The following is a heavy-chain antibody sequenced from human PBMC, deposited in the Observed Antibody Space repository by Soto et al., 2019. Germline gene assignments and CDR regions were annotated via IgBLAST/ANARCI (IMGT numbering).Heavy chain of an antibody. J-gene: IGHJ2*01. CDR3: ARGVTVAGTSSYWYFDL. Sequence: QVPLVQSGAEVKEPGSSVTVSCETSGGIFSIYTITWVRQAPGQGLEWMGRIIPIHGVTTYAQKFQGRFTITADTSTNIAYMELSSLRSDDTAMYYCARGVTVAGTSSYWYFDLWGRGTLVTVSS. CDR2: IIPIHGVT. V-gene: IGHV1-69*02. D-gene: IGHD6-19*01. CDR1: GGIFSIYT.